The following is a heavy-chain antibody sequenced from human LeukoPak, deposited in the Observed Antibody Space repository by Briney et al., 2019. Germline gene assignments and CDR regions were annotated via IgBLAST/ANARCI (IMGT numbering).Heavy chain of an antibody. D-gene: IGHD5-24*01. Sequence: SETLSLTCAVSGVSVRSYNYWSWVRQPPGKSLEWLGEINHSGSTNYNPSLKSRVTISVDTSKNQFSLKLSSVTAADTAVYYCARVKSLGPSARWLQLSYYYYGMDVWGQGTTVTVSS. CDR1: GVSVRSYNY. V-gene: IGHV4-4*02. CDR3: ARVKSLGPSARWLQLSYYYYGMDV. CDR2: INHSGST. J-gene: IGHJ6*02.